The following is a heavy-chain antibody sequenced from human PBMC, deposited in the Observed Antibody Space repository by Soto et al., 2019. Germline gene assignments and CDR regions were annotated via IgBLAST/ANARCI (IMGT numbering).Heavy chain of an antibody. D-gene: IGHD3-9*01. CDR1: GFTFSSYG. V-gene: IGHV3-30*18. CDR3: AKDVLTKIIDYDILTGNDY. Sequence: PGGSLRLSCAASGFTFSSYGMHWVRQAPGKGLEWVAVISYDGSNKYYADSVKGRFTISRDNSKNTLYLQMNSLRAEDTAVYYCAKDVLTKIIDYDILTGNDYWGQGT. J-gene: IGHJ4*02. CDR2: ISYDGSNK.